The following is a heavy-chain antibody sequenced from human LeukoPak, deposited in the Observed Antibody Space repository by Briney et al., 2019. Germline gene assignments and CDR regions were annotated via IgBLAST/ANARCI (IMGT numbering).Heavy chain of an antibody. CDR2: ISGSGGST. CDR1: GGSISSNSYY. Sequence: ETLSLTCTVSGGSISSNSYYWGWIRQPPGKGLEWVSAISGSGGSTYYADSVKGRFTVSRDNSKNTLYVQMKSLRAEDTAVYYCAKDFVVVPGNVNYFDYWGQGTLVTVSS. D-gene: IGHD2-21*02. J-gene: IGHJ4*02. V-gene: IGHV3-23*01. CDR3: AKDFVVVPGNVNYFDY.